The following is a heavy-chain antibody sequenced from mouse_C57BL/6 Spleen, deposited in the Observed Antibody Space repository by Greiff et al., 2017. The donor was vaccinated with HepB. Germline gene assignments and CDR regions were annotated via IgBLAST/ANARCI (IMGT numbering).Heavy chain of an antibody. CDR1: GFTFSAYG. Sequence: EVQRVESGGGLVKPGGSLKLSCAAPGFTFSAYGMHWVRQAPEKGLEWVAYISSGSSTIYYADTVKGRFTISRDNAKNTLFLQMTSLRSEDTAMYDCAREPDFACWGQGTLVIVSA. J-gene: IGHJ3*01. CDR2: ISSGSSTI. CDR3: AREPDFAC. V-gene: IGHV5-17*01.